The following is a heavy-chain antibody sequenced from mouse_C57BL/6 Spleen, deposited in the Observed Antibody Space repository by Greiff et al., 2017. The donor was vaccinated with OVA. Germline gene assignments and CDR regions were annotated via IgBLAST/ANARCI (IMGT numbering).Heavy chain of an antibody. D-gene: IGHD6-5*01. Sequence: VQLQQPGAELVKPGASVKLSCKASGYTFTSYWMQWVKQRPGQGLEWIGEIDPSDSYTNYNQKFKGKATLTVDTSSSPAYMQLSSLTSEDSAVYYCARRGAYERFAYWGQGTLVTVSA. CDR2: IDPSDSYT. CDR3: ARRGAYERFAY. CDR1: GYTFTSYW. J-gene: IGHJ3*01. V-gene: IGHV1-50*01.